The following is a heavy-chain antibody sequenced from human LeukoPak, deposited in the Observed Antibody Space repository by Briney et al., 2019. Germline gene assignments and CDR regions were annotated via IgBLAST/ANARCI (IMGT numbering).Heavy chain of an antibody. Sequence: PGGSLRLSCAASGFTFSSYSMNWVRQAPGKGLEWVSYISSGSNTIYYADSVKGRFTVSRDNAKNSLYLQMNSLRAEDTAVYYCARTYYDSSGYYRTFDYWGQGTLVTVFS. CDR3: ARTYYDSSGYYRTFDY. D-gene: IGHD3-22*01. CDR1: GFTFSSYS. CDR2: ISSGSNTI. V-gene: IGHV3-48*04. J-gene: IGHJ4*02.